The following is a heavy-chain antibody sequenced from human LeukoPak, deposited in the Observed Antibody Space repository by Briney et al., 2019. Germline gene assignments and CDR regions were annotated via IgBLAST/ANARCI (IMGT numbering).Heavy chain of an antibody. CDR3: VRDLPDSYGPEGNWYFDL. D-gene: IGHD5-18*01. J-gene: IGHJ2*01. V-gene: IGHV3-30*02. CDR1: GFIFSSYG. CDR2: IRYDGSNK. Sequence: PGGSLRLSCAASGFIFSSYGMHWVRQAPGKGLEWVAFIRYDGSNKYYADSVKGRFTISRDNSKNTVYLQMNSLRAEDTAVYYCVRDLPDSYGPEGNWYFDLWGRGTLVTVSS.